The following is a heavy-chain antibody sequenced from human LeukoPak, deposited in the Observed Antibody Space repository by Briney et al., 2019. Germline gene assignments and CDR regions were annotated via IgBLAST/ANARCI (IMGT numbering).Heavy chain of an antibody. CDR3: AKDYYDSSGYYPRLDY. V-gene: IGHV3-23*01. D-gene: IGHD3-22*01. Sequence: GGSLRLSCVASGFTFSNHWMGWVRQAPGKGLEWVSAISGSGGSTYYADSVKGRFTISRDNSKNTLYLQMNSLRAEDTAVYYCAKDYYDSSGYYPRLDYWGQGTLVTVSS. CDR2: ISGSGGST. CDR1: GFTFSNHW. J-gene: IGHJ4*02.